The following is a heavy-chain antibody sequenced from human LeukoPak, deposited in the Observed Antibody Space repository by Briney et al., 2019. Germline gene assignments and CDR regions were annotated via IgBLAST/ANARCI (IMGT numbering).Heavy chain of an antibody. CDR2: IYYSGST. CDR3: ARESLVQLWLLDY. V-gene: IGHV4-59*01. CDR1: GGSISSYY. Sequence: SETLSLTCTVSGGSISSYYWSWIRQPPGKGLEWIGYIYYSGSTDYNPSLKSRVTISVDTSKNQFSLKLSSVTAADTAVYYCARESLVQLWLLDYWGQGTLVTVSS. D-gene: IGHD5-18*01. J-gene: IGHJ4*02.